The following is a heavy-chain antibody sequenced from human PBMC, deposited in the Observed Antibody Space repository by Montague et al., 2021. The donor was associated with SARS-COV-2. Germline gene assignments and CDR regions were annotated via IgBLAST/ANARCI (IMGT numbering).Heavy chain of an antibody. D-gene: IGHD5-12*01. CDR3: ARGYSGYDATTGFDA. J-gene: IGHJ5*02. V-gene: IGHV4-39*01. Sequence: SKTLSLTCTVSGGSISSSSYYWGWIRQPPGKGREGNGSINDSGSTNYNLSLKSRVTISVDTTKNQFSLKLSSATAADTAEYYCARGYSGYDATTGFDAWGQGTLVTVSS. CDR1: GGSISSSSYY. CDR2: INDSGST.